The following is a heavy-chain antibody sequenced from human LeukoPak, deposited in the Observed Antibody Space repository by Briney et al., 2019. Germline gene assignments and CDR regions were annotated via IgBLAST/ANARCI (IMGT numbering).Heavy chain of an antibody. D-gene: IGHD3-22*01. CDR2: ISDDGNNR. J-gene: IGHJ4*02. CDR3: ARGTSNYYHSSGYLTTGDY. V-gene: IGHV3-30*03. Sequence: GGSLRLSCAASGFTFTTHGMHWVRQAPGKGLEWVAFISDDGNNRYYTDSVRGRFTISRDISKNSLSLQMNSLRTEDTAVYYCARGTSNYYHSSGYLTTGDYWGQGTLVTVSS. CDR1: GFTFTTHG.